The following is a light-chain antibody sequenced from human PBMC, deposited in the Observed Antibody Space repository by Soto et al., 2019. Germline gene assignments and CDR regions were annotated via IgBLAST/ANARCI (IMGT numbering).Light chain of an antibody. CDR1: SSDVGGYSY. CDR3: CSYAGNRIFV. J-gene: IGLJ3*02. Sequence: QSALTQPASVSGSPGQSITISCTGTSSDVGGYSYVSWYQQHPGKTPKLMIYEVSNRPSGVSHRFSGSKSGNTASLTISGLRAEDEGNYHCCSYAGNRIFVFGGGTKLTVL. CDR2: EVS. V-gene: IGLV2-14*01.